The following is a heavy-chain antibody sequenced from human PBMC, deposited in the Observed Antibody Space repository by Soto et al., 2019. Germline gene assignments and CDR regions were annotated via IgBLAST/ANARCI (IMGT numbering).Heavy chain of an antibody. J-gene: IGHJ5*02. Sequence: PSETLSLTCNVCGGYISSYYWSWIRPPPGKGLEWIGYIYYSGSTNYNPSLKSRVTISVDTSKNQFSLKLSSVTAADTAVYYCARAPYDILTGSALAFDPWGQGTLVTVSS. CDR1: GGYISSYY. CDR2: IYYSGST. V-gene: IGHV4-59*01. D-gene: IGHD3-9*01. CDR3: ARAPYDILTGSALAFDP.